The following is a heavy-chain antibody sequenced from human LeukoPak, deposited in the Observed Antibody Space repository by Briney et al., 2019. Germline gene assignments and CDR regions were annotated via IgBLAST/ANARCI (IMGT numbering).Heavy chain of an antibody. D-gene: IGHD3-9*01. J-gene: IGHJ1*01. V-gene: IGHV3-21*01. CDR3: ASWDYDILTGYYNFQH. CDR1: GFTFSSYG. CDR2: ISSSSSYI. Sequence: GGSLRLSCAASGFTFSSYGMHWVRQAPGKGLEWVSSISSSSSYIYYADSVKGRFTISRDNAKNSLYLQMNSLRAEDTAVYYCASWDYDILTGYYNFQHWGQGTLVTVSS.